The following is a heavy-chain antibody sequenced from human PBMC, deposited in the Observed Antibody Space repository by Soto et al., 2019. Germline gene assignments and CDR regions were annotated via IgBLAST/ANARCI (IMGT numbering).Heavy chain of an antibody. CDR2: IYSKAGKM. V-gene: IGHV1-18*01. J-gene: IGHJ4*02. CDR1: GYTFNDFE. Sequence: QVHLLQSGAEVQKPGASVKVSGRTSGYTFNDFEITWVRQAPGLGLEWLGWIYSKAGKMNFAPKFQNRVIMTTDTSTSTAFMELTSLTFDDSAIYFCARDIAFDIDYWGQGTLVTVS. CDR3: ARDIAFDIDY. D-gene: IGHD2-15*01.